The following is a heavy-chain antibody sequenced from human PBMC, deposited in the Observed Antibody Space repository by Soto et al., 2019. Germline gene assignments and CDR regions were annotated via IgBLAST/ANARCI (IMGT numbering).Heavy chain of an antibody. CDR3: ARGRSVYYDFWSGPMGGAFDI. Sequence: SETLSLTCAVYGGSFSGYYWSWIRQPPGKGLEWIGEVNHSGSTNYNPSLKSRVTISVDTSKNQFSLKLSSVTAADTAVYYCARGRSVYYDFWSGPMGGAFDIWGQGTMVTVSS. CDR1: GGSFSGYY. D-gene: IGHD3-3*01. CDR2: VNHSGST. V-gene: IGHV4-34*01. J-gene: IGHJ3*02.